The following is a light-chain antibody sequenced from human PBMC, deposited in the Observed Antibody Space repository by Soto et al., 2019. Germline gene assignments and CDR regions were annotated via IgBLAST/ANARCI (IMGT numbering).Light chain of an antibody. CDR3: QHAGT. Sequence: DIQMTQSPSSVSASVGDRVTITCRASQGISNWLAWYQRKPGKAPKLLIYGASNLQSGVPSRFSGSGSGTDFTLTISSLQSEDFATYYCQHAGTFGQGTKVEIK. J-gene: IGKJ1*01. V-gene: IGKV1-12*01. CDR2: GAS. CDR1: QGISNW.